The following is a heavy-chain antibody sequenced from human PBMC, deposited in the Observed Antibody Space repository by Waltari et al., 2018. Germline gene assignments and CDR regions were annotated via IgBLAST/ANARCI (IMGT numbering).Heavy chain of an antibody. V-gene: IGHV4-34*01. CDR3: AITVAHDAFDI. CDR1: GGSFSGYY. D-gene: IGHD4-17*01. J-gene: IGHJ3*02. CDR2: INHSGST. Sequence: QVQLQQWGAGLLKPSETLPLTCAVYGGSFSGYYWSWIRQPPGKGLEWIGEINHSGSTNYNPSLKSRVTISVDTSKNQFSLKLSSVTAADTAVYYCAITVAHDAFDIWGQGTMVTVSS.